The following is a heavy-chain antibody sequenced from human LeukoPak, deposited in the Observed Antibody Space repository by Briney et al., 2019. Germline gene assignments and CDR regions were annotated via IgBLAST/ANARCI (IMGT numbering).Heavy chain of an antibody. J-gene: IGHJ4*02. V-gene: IGHV3-21*01. CDR3: ARDRTLGSGSYGD. CDR2: ISSSSSYI. CDR1: GFTFSSYS. D-gene: IGHD1-26*01. Sequence: GGSLRLSCAASGFTFSSYSMNWVRQAPGKGLEWVSSISSSSSYIYYADSVKGRFTISRDNAKNSLYLQMNSLRAEDTAVYYCARDRTLGSGSYGDWGQGTLVTVSS.